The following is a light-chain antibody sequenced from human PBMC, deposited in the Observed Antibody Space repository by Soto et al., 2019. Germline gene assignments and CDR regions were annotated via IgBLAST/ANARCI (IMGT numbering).Light chain of an antibody. Sequence: IQMTQSPSSLSASVGDRVTITCRASQGISNELGWYQQRPGKAPKVLIYGASNLQSGVPSRFSGSASGTDFTLTISSLQPEDFATYYCLQDYDYPYTFGQGTKLEIK. V-gene: IGKV1-6*01. CDR2: GAS. CDR1: QGISNE. CDR3: LQDYDYPYT. J-gene: IGKJ2*01.